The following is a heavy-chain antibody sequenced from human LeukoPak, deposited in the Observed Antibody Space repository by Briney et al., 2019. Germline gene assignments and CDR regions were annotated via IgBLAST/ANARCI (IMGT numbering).Heavy chain of an antibody. Sequence: ASVKVSCKASGYTFTGYYMHWVRQAPEQGLEWMGWINPNSGGTNYAQKFQGRVTMTRDTSISTAYMELSRLRSDDTAVYYCARDDGPVVRGVSNWFDPWGQGTLVTVSS. V-gene: IGHV1-2*02. J-gene: IGHJ5*02. CDR3: ARDDGPVVRGVSNWFDP. D-gene: IGHD3-10*01. CDR2: INPNSGGT. CDR1: GYTFTGYY.